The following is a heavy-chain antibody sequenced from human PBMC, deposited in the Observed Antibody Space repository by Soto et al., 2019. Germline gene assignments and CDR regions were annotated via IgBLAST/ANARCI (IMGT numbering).Heavy chain of an antibody. CDR1: GGSISSSSYY. CDR2: IYYSGST. V-gene: IGHV4-39*01. Sequence: SETLSLTCTVSGGSISSSSYYWGWIRQPPGKGLEWIGSIYYSGSTYYNPSPKSRVTISVDTSKNQFSLKLSSVTAADTAVYYCARRLYYDSSGFEGGGMDVWGQGTTVTVSS. D-gene: IGHD3-22*01. CDR3: ARRLYYDSSGFEGGGMDV. J-gene: IGHJ6*02.